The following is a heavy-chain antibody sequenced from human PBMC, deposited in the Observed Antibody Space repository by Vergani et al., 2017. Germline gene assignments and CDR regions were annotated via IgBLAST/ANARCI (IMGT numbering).Heavy chain of an antibody. V-gene: IGHV3-20*04. CDR3: ARGLDFWSGYYKA. D-gene: IGHD3-3*01. Sequence: VQLVESGGGVVRPGGSLRLSCAASGFTFDDYGMSWVRQAPGKGLEWVSGINWNGGSTYYADSVKGRFTISRHNSKNTLYLQMNSLRAEDTAVYYCARGLDFWSGYYKAWGQGTLVTVSS. J-gene: IGHJ5*02. CDR2: INWNGGST. CDR1: GFTFDDYG.